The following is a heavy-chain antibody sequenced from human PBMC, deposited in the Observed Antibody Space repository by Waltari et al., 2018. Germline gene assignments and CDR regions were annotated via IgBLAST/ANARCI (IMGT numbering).Heavy chain of an antibody. CDR2: FGPEDGET. D-gene: IGHD3-22*01. J-gene: IGHJ6*02. V-gene: IGHV1-24*01. Sequence: QVQLVQSGAEVKKPGASVKVSCKVSGYTLTELSKHWVRQAPGQGLEWMGGFGPEDGETIYTQKFHGRVTMTEDTSTDTAYMELSSLRSEDTAVYYCATDVRDSSGYYDYYYYGMDVWGQGTTVTVSS. CDR3: ATDVRDSSGYYDYYYYGMDV. CDR1: GYTLTELS.